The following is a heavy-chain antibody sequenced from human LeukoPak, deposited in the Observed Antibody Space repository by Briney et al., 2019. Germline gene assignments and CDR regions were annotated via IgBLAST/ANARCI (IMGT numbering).Heavy chain of an antibody. CDR3: ARCPITIFGVVITKNWFDP. Sequence: GASVKVSCKASGYTFTGYYMHWVRQAPGQGLEWMGRINPNSGGTNYAQKFQGRVTMTRDTSISTAYMELSRLRSDDTAVYYCARCPITIFGVVITKNWFDPWGQGTLVTVSS. CDR2: INPNSGGT. J-gene: IGHJ5*02. V-gene: IGHV1-2*06. D-gene: IGHD3-3*01. CDR1: GYTFTGYY.